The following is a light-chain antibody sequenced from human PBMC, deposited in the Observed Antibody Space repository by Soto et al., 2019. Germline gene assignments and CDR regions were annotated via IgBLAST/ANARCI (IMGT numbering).Light chain of an antibody. Sequence: EIVLTQSPATLSVSLGDSATLSCRASQSVSLSLAWYQMRPGQPPRLLIYGASTRATDIPARFSGSGSGTDFTLTISSLQSEDFAVYFCQQYHIWPPWTFGQGTKVDI. CDR1: QSVSLS. V-gene: IGKV3-15*01. CDR3: QQYHIWPPWT. J-gene: IGKJ1*01. CDR2: GAS.